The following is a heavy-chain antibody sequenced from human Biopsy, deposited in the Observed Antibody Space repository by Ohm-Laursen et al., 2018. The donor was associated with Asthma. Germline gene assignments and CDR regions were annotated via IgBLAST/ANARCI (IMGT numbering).Heavy chain of an antibody. D-gene: IGHD6-19*01. Sequence: SLRLSCSASGFTVSRDHMFWVRQAPGKGLKWVSAISGGGGTKYADSVKGRFTISRDNSKNTLSLQMSSLRAEDTALYYCAKDLSKAVGGSNDYYYGMDVWGQGTTVTVAS. CDR2: ISGGGGT. CDR1: GFTVSRDH. J-gene: IGHJ6*02. CDR3: AKDLSKAVGGSNDYYYGMDV. V-gene: IGHV3-53*01.